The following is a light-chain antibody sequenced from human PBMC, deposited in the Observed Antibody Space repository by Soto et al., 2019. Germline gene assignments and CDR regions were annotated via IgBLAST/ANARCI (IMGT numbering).Light chain of an antibody. V-gene: IGKV1-39*01. CDR1: QSITSY. CDR2: AAS. J-gene: IGKJ1*01. CDR3: PQSYTTPWT. Sequence: DIQMTQSPSSLSASVGDRVTITCRASQSITSYLNWYQQKPGKAPQLLIYAASSLQSGVPSRFSGSGSGTDFTLTISSLQPDDFATYFCPQSYTTPWTFGKGTKVEVK.